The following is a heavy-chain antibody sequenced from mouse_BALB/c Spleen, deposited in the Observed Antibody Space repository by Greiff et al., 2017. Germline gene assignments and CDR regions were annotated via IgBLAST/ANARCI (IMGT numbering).Heavy chain of an antibody. V-gene: IGHV5-6*01. CDR3: ARGDGGFAY. CDR2: ISSGGSYT. Sequence: EVKVVESGGDLVKPGGSLKLSCAASGFTFSSYGMSWVRQTPDKRLEWVATISSGGSYTYYPDSVKGRFTISRDNAKNTLYMKMSSLKSEDTAMYYCARGDGGFAYWGQGTLVTVSA. CDR1: GFTFSSYG. J-gene: IGHJ3*01. D-gene: IGHD3-3*01.